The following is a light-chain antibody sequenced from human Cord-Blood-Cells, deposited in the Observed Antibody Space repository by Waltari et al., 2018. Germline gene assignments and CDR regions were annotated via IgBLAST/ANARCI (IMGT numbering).Light chain of an antibody. CDR1: QVIRND. J-gene: IGKJ1*01. Sequence: AIQMTQSTSSLSASVGDRVTIPGRASQVIRNDLGWYQQKQGKAPQLLIYAASSLQSGVPSSFSGSGSGTDFTLTIISLQPEDFATYCCLQDYNYPWTCGQGTKVEIK. CDR3: LQDYNYPWT. CDR2: AAS. V-gene: IGKV1-6*01.